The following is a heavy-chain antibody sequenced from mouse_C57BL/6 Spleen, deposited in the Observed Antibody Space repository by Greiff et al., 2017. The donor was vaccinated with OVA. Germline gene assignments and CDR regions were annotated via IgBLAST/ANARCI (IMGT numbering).Heavy chain of an antibody. CDR2: IYPGDGDT. V-gene: IGHV1-80*01. D-gene: IGHD2-4*01. J-gene: IGHJ3*01. Sequence: QVQLQQSGAELVKPGASVKISCKASGYAFSSYWMNWVKQRPGKGLEWIGQIYPGDGDTNYNGKFKGKATLTADKSSSTAYLHLSSLTSEASAVYWCSKGGDDDVNGFAYWGQGTLVTVSA. CDR1: GYAFSSYW. CDR3: SKGGDDDVNGFAY.